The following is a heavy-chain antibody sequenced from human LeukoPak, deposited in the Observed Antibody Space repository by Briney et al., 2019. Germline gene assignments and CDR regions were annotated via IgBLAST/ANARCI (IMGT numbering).Heavy chain of an antibody. D-gene: IGHD2-15*01. CDR1: GYTFTGYY. Sequence: GASVKVSCKASGYTFTGYYMHWVRQAPGQGLEWMGWINPNSGGTNYAQKFQGRVTMTRDTSVSTAYMELSRLRSDDTAVYYCARPNCSGGSCYLYNWFDPWGQGTLVTVSS. V-gene: IGHV1-2*02. CDR3: ARPNCSGGSCYLYNWFDP. J-gene: IGHJ5*02. CDR2: INPNSGGT.